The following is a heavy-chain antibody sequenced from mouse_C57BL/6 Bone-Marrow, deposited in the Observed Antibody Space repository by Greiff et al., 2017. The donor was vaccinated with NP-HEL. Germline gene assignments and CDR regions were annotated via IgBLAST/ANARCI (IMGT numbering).Heavy chain of an antibody. CDR2: ITHSGET. CDR3: AGDSSGYGDFDY. D-gene: IGHD3-2*02. V-gene: IGHV12-3*01. J-gene: IGHJ2*01. Sequence: VKLVESGPGLVKPSQSLFLTYSITGFPITSGYYWIWIRQSPGKPLEWMGYITHSGETFYNPSLQSPISITRETSKNQFFLQLNSVTTEDTAMYYCAGDSSGYGDFDYWGQGTTLTVSS. CDR1: GFPITSGYY.